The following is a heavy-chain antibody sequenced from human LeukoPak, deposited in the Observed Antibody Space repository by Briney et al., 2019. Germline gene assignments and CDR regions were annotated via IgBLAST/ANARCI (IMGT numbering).Heavy chain of an antibody. CDR1: GFTFSSYA. J-gene: IGHJ4*02. CDR2: ISGSGGST. V-gene: IGHV3-23*01. Sequence: GGSLRLSCAASGFTFSSYAMSWVRQAPGKGREWVSAISGSGGSTYYADSVKGRFTISRDNSKNTLYLQMNSLRAEDTAVYYCAKDRGYYGSGSYPPPTDYWGQGTLVTVSS. D-gene: IGHD3-10*01. CDR3: AKDRGYYGSGSYPPPTDY.